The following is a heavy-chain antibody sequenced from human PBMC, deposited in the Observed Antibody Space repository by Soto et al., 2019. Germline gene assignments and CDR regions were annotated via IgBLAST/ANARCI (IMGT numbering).Heavy chain of an antibody. CDR1: AFTFSSYS. Sequence: PGGSGRLSXSPPAFTFSSYSMNWVRQAPGKGLEWVSYISSSSSTIYYADSVKGRFTISRDNAKCTLYLQMNSLRHEDTDVYYCARDRDWLTVSYGIDVWGQGTTVTVSS. J-gene: IGHJ6*02. D-gene: IGHD2-21*02. V-gene: IGHV3-48*02. CDR3: ARDRDWLTVSYGIDV. CDR2: ISSSSSTI.